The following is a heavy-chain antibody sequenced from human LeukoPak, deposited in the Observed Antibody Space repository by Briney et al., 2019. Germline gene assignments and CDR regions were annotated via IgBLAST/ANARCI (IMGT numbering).Heavy chain of an antibody. Sequence: ASVTVSCKASGYTFTIYYMHWVRQAPGQGLEWMGIINPSGGSTSYAQKFQGRVTMTRDTSTSTVYMELSSLRSEDTAVYYCAKVAAAGSFDYWGQGTLVTVSS. CDR3: AKVAAAGSFDY. CDR1: GYTFTIYY. J-gene: IGHJ4*02. CDR2: INPSGGST. V-gene: IGHV1-46*01. D-gene: IGHD6-13*01.